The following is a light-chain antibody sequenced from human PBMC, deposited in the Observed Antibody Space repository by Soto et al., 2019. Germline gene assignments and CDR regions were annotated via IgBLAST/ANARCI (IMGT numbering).Light chain of an antibody. CDR1: QSVSSNY. J-gene: IGKJ1*01. CDR2: GAS. Sequence: EIVMTQSPATLSVSPGERATLSCRASQSVSSNYLAWYQQKPGQAPRLFIYGASSRATGIPDRFSGSGSGTDFTLTISRLEPEDFAVYYCQQYGISPRTFGQGTKVDIK. V-gene: IGKV3-20*01. CDR3: QQYGISPRT.